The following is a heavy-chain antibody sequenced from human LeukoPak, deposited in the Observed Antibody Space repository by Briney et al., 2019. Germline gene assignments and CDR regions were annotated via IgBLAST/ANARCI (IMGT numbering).Heavy chain of an antibody. CDR1: GDSISSYY. CDR2: IYYSGST. Sequence: SETLSLTCAVSGDSISSYYWSWLRQPPGKGLEWIGYIYYSGSTNYNPSLKSRVTISLDTSKNQFSLKLSSVTAADTAVYYCARAEYQLLLAYWGQGTLITVSS. V-gene: IGHV4-59*01. D-gene: IGHD2-2*01. CDR3: ARAEYQLLLAY. J-gene: IGHJ4*02.